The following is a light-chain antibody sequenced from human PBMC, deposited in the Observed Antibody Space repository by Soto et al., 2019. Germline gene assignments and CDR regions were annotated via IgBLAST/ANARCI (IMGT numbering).Light chain of an antibody. V-gene: IGKV3-11*01. CDR1: QSVSNY. CDR3: QQRSNWPPFT. J-gene: IGKJ5*01. Sequence: EIVLTQSPATLSLSPGERATHSCRASQSVSNYLAWYQQKPGQAPRLLIYDASNRATDIPARFSGSGSGTDFTLTISSLEPEDFAVYYCQQRSNWPPFTLGQGTRLEIK. CDR2: DAS.